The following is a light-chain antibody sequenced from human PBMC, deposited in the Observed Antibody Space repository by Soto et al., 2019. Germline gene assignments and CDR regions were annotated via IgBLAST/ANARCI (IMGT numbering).Light chain of an antibody. CDR2: DVS. J-gene: IGLJ2*01. Sequence: QSALTQPASVSGSPGQSITIYCTGTSSDVGGYNYVSWYQQHPGKAPKLMIYDVSNRPSGVSNRFSGSKSGNTASLTISGFQAEDEADYYCSSYTSSCTYVVFGGGTKLTVL. CDR3: SSYTSSCTYVV. CDR1: SSDVGGYNY. V-gene: IGLV2-14*01.